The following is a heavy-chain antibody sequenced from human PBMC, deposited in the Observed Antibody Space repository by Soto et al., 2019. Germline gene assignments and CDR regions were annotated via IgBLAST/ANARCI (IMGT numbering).Heavy chain of an antibody. Sequence: VGSLRLSCAASGFTFSSYAMHWVRQAPGKGLEWVAVISYDGSNKYYADSVKGRFTTSRDNSKNTLYLQMNSLRAEDTAVYYCARGTIAAAGTGLYYYYGMDVWGQGTTVTVSS. D-gene: IGHD6-13*01. J-gene: IGHJ6*02. CDR1: GFTFSSYA. CDR2: ISYDGSNK. V-gene: IGHV3-30-3*01. CDR3: ARGTIAAAGTGLYYYYGMDV.